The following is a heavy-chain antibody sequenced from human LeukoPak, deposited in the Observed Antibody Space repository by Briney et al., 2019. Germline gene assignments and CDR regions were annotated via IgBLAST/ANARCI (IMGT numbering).Heavy chain of an antibody. V-gene: IGHV3-9*01. CDR2: ISWNSGSI. CDR3: AKDIGSLPTVTTLYYYYGMDV. CDR1: GFTFDDYA. D-gene: IGHD4-17*01. J-gene: IGHJ6*02. Sequence: PGGSLRLSCAASGFTFDDYAMHWVRQAPGKGLEWVSGISWNSGSIGYADSVKGRFTISRDNAKNSLYLQMNSLRAEDTALYYCAKDIGSLPTVTTLYYYYGMDVWGQGTTVTVSS.